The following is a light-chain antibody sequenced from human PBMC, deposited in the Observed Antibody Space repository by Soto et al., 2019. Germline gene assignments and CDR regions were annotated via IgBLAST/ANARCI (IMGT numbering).Light chain of an antibody. CDR1: RSNIGAAYD. CDR3: QSYDSSLSGSV. CDR2: DNN. J-gene: IGLJ2*01. Sequence: QPVLTQPPSVSGAPGQRVTIPCTGSRSNIGAAYDAHWYQQIPGTAPKLLIYDNNKRPSGVPERFSGSKSGTSASLAITGLQAEDEADYYCQSYDSSLSGSVFGGGTKVTVL. V-gene: IGLV1-40*01.